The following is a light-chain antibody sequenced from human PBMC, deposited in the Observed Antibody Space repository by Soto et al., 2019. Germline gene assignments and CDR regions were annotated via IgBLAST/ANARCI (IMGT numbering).Light chain of an antibody. J-gene: IGLJ2*01. CDR1: ASNIGRKS. CDR2: SNS. Sequence: QLVLTQPPSASGTPGQGVVISCSGGASNIGRKSVNWYQHLPGMAPKLLIYSNSHRPSGVPDRFSGSKSGISASLAISGLQSDDEADYYCAAWDESLNGFVFGGGTKLTVL. V-gene: IGLV1-44*01. CDR3: AAWDESLNGFV.